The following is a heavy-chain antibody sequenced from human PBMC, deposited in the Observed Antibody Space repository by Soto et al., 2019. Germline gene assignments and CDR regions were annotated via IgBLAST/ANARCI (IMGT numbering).Heavy chain of an antibody. CDR2: ISSSSSYI. J-gene: IGHJ6*02. CDR3: ARDSSSSSWTSYYYGMDV. CDR1: GFTFSGYI. Sequence: PGGSLRLSCAASGFTFSGYIMNWVRQAPGKGLEWVSSISSSSSYIYYADSVKGRFTISRDNAKNSLYLQMNSLRAEDTAVYYCARDSSSSSWTSYYYGMDVWGQGPTVTV. V-gene: IGHV3-21*01. D-gene: IGHD6-13*01.